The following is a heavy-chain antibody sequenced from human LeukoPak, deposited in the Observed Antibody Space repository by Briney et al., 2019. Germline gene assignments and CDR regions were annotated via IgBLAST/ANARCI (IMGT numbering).Heavy chain of an antibody. Sequence: PGGSLRLSCGASGFAFSSYWMTWLRRAPGKGLEFVANIEPAGSATYYADSVKGRFTISRDNTKNLLYLQMNSLTAEDSAVYHCGRFGYVSAVDTWGQGALVTVSS. J-gene: IGHJ5*02. CDR3: GRFGYVSAVDT. CDR2: IEPAGSAT. CDR1: GFAFSSYW. D-gene: IGHD2-15*01. V-gene: IGHV3-7*01.